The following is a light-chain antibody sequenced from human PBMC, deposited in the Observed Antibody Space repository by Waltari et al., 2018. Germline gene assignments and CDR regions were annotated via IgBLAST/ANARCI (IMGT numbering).Light chain of an antibody. Sequence: EIVMTQSPATLSVSPGERATLSCRASQSVSSNLAWYQQRPGQAPRLLIYGASTRATGIPARFSGSWSGTEFTLTISSLQSEDFAVYYCQQYYNWPRTFGQGTKVEI. CDR1: QSVSSN. J-gene: IGKJ1*01. V-gene: IGKV3-15*01. CDR3: QQYYNWPRT. CDR2: GAS.